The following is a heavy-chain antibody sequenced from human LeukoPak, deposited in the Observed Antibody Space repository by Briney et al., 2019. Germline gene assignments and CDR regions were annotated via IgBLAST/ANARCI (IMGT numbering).Heavy chain of an antibody. CDR1: GYTFTSYG. J-gene: IGHJ6*02. CDR2: ISAYNGNT. CDR3: ARGLVVVPAAIVGYYYGMDV. V-gene: IGHV1-18*01. Sequence: GASVKVSCKASGYTFTSYGISWVRQAPGQGFEWMGWISAYNGNTNYAQKLQGRVTMTTDTSTSTAYMELRSLRSDDTAVYYCARGLVVVPAAIVGYYYGMDVWGQGTTVTVSS. D-gene: IGHD2-2*01.